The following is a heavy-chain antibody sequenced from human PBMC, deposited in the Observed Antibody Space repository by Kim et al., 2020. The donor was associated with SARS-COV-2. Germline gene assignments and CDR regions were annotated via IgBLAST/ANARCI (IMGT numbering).Heavy chain of an antibody. CDR3: ARNMGV. Sequence: MFDSGSTSYTPPLESRITISVAAAKNQFSLRMSSVTTADTAVYYCARNMGVWGQGTTVTVSS. CDR2: MFDSGST. V-gene: IGHV4-59*01. J-gene: IGHJ6*02.